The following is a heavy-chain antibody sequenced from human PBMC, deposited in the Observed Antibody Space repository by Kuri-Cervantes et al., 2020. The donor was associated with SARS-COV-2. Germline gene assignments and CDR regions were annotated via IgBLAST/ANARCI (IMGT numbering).Heavy chain of an antibody. CDR1: GGSFSGYY. CDR2: INHSGST. D-gene: IGHD3-10*01. CDR3: ARGVVRGIASVRFAKTYGMDV. V-gene: IGHV4-34*01. J-gene: IGHJ6*02. Sequence: SETLSLTCAVYGGSFSGYYWSWIRQPPGKGLEWIGEINHSGSTNYNPSLKSRVTISVDTSKNQFSLKLSSVTAADTAVYYCARGVVRGIASVRFAKTYGMDVWGQGTTVTVYS.